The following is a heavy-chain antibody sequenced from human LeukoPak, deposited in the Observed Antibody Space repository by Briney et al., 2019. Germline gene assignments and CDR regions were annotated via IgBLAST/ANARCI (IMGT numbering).Heavy chain of an antibody. CDR1: GGSFSGYC. J-gene: IGHJ6*02. Sequence: SETLSLTCAVYGGSFSGYCWSWIRQPPGKGLEWIGYIYYTGITKYSPSLTSRVTISVDTSKNQFSLKLTSVTAADTAVYYCTRHAPVPVIGHGMGVWGQGTTVTVSS. V-gene: IGHV4-59*08. CDR3: TRHAPVPVIGHGMGV. D-gene: IGHD3-10*01. CDR2: IYYTGIT.